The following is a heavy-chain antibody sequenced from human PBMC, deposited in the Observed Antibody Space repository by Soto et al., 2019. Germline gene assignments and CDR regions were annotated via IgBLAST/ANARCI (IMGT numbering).Heavy chain of an antibody. J-gene: IGHJ4*02. V-gene: IGHV1-69*06. Sequence: QVQLVPSGAEVKKPGSSVKVSCKASGGTFSTSAINWVRQAPGQGLEWMGAIIPIFGTASYVQKFQGRVTITADKSTSTADMELISLRADDTAVYYCATWSSSSWPYFDYWFQGTLVTVSS. D-gene: IGHD6-13*01. CDR3: ATWSSSSWPYFDY. CDR2: IIPIFGTA. CDR1: GGTFSTSA.